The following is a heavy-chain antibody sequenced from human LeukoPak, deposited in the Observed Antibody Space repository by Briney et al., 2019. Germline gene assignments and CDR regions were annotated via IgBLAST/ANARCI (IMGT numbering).Heavy chain of an antibody. D-gene: IGHD6-19*01. CDR3: ARWAHSAVGGYYFDY. CDR1: GYTLTGYY. J-gene: IGHJ4*02. Sequence: ASVKVSCKASGYTLTGYYMHWVRQAPGHGLEWMGWINPNSGDTNYAQNFQGRVTMTRDTSISTAYMELSRLRSDDTAVYYCARWAHSAVGGYYFDYWGQGTLVTVSS. V-gene: IGHV1-2*02. CDR2: INPNSGDT.